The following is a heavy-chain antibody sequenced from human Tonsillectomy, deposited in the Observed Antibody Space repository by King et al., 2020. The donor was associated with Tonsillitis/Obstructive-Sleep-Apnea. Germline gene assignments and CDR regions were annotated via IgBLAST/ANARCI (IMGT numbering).Heavy chain of an antibody. J-gene: IGHJ6*02. CDR1: GYSFTNYW. V-gene: IGHV5-10-1*03. D-gene: IGHD3-3*01. CDR3: ARHREECYYYYGMDV. Sequence: VQLVESGAEVKKPGESLRISCKGSGYSFTNYWISWVRQMPGKGLEWMGRIDPSDSYTNYSPSFQGHVTISADKSISTAYLQWSSLKASDTAMYYCARHREECYYYYGMDVWGQGTTVTVSS. CDR2: IDPSDSYT.